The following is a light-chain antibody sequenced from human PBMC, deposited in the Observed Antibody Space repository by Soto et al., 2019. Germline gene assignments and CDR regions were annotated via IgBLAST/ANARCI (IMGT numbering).Light chain of an antibody. CDR2: EDD. Sequence: QSVLTQPASVSGSPGQSITISCTEISSDVGNYKFVSWYQHHPGKAHKLMIYEDDKRPSGVSDRFSASKSGITTTLKISGLLADDEADYYCCSYAHSDTHDYGFGTGTKVTVL. V-gene: IGLV2-23*01. CDR3: CSYAHSDTHDYG. CDR1: SSDVGNYKF. J-gene: IGLJ1*01.